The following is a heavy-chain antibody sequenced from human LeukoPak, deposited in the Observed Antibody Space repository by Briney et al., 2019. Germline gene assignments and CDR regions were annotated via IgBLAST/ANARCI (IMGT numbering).Heavy chain of an antibody. J-gene: IGHJ6*03. CDR3: ARQSGPYSSSWYRYYYYYMDV. D-gene: IGHD6-13*01. V-gene: IGHV4-61*02. Sequence: SETLSLTCTVSRGSINSGSYYWSWVRQPAGKGLEWIGRIYTSGSTNYNPSLKSRVTISVDTSENQFSLKLSSVTAADTAVYYCARQSGPYSSSWYRYYYYYMDVWGKGTTVTISS. CDR2: IYTSGST. CDR1: RGSINSGSYY.